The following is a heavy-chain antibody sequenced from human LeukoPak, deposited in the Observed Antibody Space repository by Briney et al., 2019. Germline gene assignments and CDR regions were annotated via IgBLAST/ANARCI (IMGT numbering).Heavy chain of an antibody. D-gene: IGHD5-12*01. V-gene: IGHV4-59*08. Sequence: SETLSLTCTVSGGSISSYYWSWIRQPPGKGLEWSGYIYYSGSTNYNPSLKSRVTISVDTSKNQFSLKPSSVTAADTAVYYCARHGYSGYDYWFDPWGQGTLVTVSS. CDR1: GGSISSYY. CDR3: ARHGYSGYDYWFDP. CDR2: IYYSGST. J-gene: IGHJ5*02.